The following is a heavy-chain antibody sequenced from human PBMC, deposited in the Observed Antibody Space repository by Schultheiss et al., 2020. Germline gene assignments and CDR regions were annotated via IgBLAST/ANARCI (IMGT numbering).Heavy chain of an antibody. D-gene: IGHD6-6*01. Sequence: SETLSLTCTVSGYSISSGYYWSWIRQPPGKGLEWIGSIYTSGSTNYNPSLKSRVTISVDTSKNQFSLKLSSVTAADTAVYYCARDPEYSSSSGKFDYWGQGTLVTVSS. CDR1: GYSISSGYY. V-gene: IGHV4-38-2*02. CDR2: IYTSGST. J-gene: IGHJ4*02. CDR3: ARDPEYSSSSGKFDY.